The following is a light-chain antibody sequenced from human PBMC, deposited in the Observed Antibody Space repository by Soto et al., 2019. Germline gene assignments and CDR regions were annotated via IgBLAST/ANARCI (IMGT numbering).Light chain of an antibody. J-gene: IGKJ4*01. CDR1: QSISTY. Sequence: DLQMTQSPSSLSASVGDRVTIICRASQSISTYLNWYQQRPGKAPDLLIYAASSLRSGVPSRFSGSGYGTDFTLTITSLQPEDFAIYFCQQSDSSPPTFGGGTKVEIK. CDR3: QQSDSSPPT. V-gene: IGKV1-39*01. CDR2: AAS.